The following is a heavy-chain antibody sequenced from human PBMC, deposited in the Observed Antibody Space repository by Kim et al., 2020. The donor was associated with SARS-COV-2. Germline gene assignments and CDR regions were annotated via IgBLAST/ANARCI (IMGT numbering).Heavy chain of an antibody. J-gene: IGHJ6*02. CDR3: ARVYIWFGEFPYYYYYGMDV. CDR1: GFTFSSYS. CDR2: ISSSSSYI. D-gene: IGHD3-10*01. Sequence: GGSLRLSWAASGFTFSSYSMNWVRQAPGKGLEWVSSISSSSSYIYYADSVKGRFTISRDNAKNSLYLQMNSLRAEDTAVYYCARVYIWFGEFPYYYYYGMDVWGQGTTVTVSS. V-gene: IGHV3-21*01.